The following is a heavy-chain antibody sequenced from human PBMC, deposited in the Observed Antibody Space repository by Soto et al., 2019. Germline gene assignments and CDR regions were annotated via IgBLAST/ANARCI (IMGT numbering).Heavy chain of an antibody. V-gene: IGHV3-30-3*01. CDR2: ISYDGSNK. CDR1: GFTFSSYA. D-gene: IGHD2-8*01. Sequence: PGWFLRLSCAASGFTFSSYAMHWVRQAPGKGLEWVAVISYDGSNKYYADSVKGRFTISRDNSKNTLYLQMNSLRAEDTAVYYCARVNVVCFDYWGQGTLVTVSS. CDR3: ARVNVVCFDY. J-gene: IGHJ4*02.